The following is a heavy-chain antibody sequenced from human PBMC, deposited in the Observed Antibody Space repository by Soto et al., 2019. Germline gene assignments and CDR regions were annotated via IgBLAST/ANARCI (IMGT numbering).Heavy chain of an antibody. CDR1: GGTFSSYA. CDR2: IIPIFGTA. J-gene: IGHJ5*02. Sequence: GASVKVSCKASGGTFSSYASSWVRQAPGQGLEWMGGIIPIFGTANYAQKFQGRVTITADESTSTAYMELSSLRSEDTAVYYCARGGLEMATISPANWFDPWGQGTLVTVSS. CDR3: ARGGLEMATISPANWFDP. D-gene: IGHD5-12*01. V-gene: IGHV1-69*13.